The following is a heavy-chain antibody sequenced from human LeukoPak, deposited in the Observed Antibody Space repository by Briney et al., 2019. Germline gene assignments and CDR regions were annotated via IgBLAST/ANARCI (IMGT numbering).Heavy chain of an antibody. D-gene: IGHD6-19*01. J-gene: IGHJ4*02. CDR3: ARDVRAGSSGWHLKWVFDF. V-gene: IGHV1-2*02. CDR2: INPNSGGT. Sequence: ASVTVSCKASGYTFTGYYIHWVGQAPGQGLEWMGWINPNSGGTNYAQKFQGRVTMNRDTDISTAYMEVSRLRCDDTAVYYCARDVRAGSSGWHLKWVFDFWGRGTLVTVSS. CDR1: GYTFTGYY.